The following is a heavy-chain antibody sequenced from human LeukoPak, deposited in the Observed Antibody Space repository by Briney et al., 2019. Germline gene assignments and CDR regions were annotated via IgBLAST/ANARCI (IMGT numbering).Heavy chain of an antibody. J-gene: IGHJ2*01. V-gene: IGHV3-48*04. D-gene: IGHD2-15*01. CDR1: GFAFGTYT. Sequence: GGSLRLSCTASGFAFGTYTMNWVRQAPGKGPEWLSYITGTSSIIYYADSVKGRFTVSRDNAKNSLYLQMNSLRAEDTAVYYCAKGWCSGGSCYLPYWYFDLWGRGTLVTVSS. CDR3: AKGWCSGGSCYLPYWYFDL. CDR2: ITGTSSII.